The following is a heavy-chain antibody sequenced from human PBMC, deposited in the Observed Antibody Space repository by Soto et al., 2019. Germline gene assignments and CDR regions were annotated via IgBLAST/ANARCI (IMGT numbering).Heavy chain of an antibody. Sequence: PGESLKISCKGSGYSFTSYWISWVRQMPGKGLEWMGRIDPSDSYTNYSPSFQGHVTISADKSISTAYLQWSSLKASDTAMYYCARQGCYYDSSGYYYYYYGMDVWGQGTTDTVSS. V-gene: IGHV5-10-1*01. CDR3: ARQGCYYDSSGYYYYYYGMDV. D-gene: IGHD3-22*01. CDR2: IDPSDSYT. J-gene: IGHJ6*02. CDR1: GYSFTSYW.